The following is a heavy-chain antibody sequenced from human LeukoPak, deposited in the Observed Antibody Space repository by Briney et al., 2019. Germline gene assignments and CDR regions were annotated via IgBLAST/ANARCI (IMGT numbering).Heavy chain of an antibody. CDR1: GGSISSSSYY. CDR3: ASYYAKPIYYYYYGMDV. V-gene: IGHV4-39*07. CDR2: IYYSGST. Sequence: SETLSLTCTVSGGSISSSSYYWGWIRQPPGKGLEWIGSIYYSGSTYYNPSLKSRVTISVDTSKNQFSLKLSSVTAADTAVYYCASYYAKPIYYYYYGMDVWGQGTTVTVSS. J-gene: IGHJ6*02. D-gene: IGHD3-10*01.